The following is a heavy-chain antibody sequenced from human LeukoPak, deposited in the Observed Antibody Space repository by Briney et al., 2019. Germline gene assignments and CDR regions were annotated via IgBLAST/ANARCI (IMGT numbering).Heavy chain of an antibody. CDR2: IYYSGST. D-gene: IGHD6-13*01. CDR1: GVSISSSSYY. Sequence: SETLSLTCTVSGVSISSSSYYWGWIRQPPGKGLEWIGSIYYSGSTYYNPSLKSRVTISVDTSKNQFSLKLSSVTAADTAVYYCARVGWSSRYYFDYWGQGTLVTVSS. J-gene: IGHJ4*02. CDR3: ARVGWSSRYYFDY. V-gene: IGHV4-39*01.